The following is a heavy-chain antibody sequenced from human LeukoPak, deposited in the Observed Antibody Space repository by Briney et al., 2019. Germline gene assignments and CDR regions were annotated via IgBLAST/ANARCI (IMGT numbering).Heavy chain of an antibody. Sequence: PGGSLRLSCAASGFTFSSFWMTWVRQVPGTGLEWVGRIKRQSDGATTQYAAPVKDRFTISRDNSKKTLYRQMNNLKTEDTAVYYCTTEYYDSGSGIDVWGKGTTVTVSS. CDR1: GFTFSSFW. J-gene: IGHJ6*03. CDR3: TTEYYDSGSGIDV. D-gene: IGHD3-22*01. V-gene: IGHV3-15*01. CDR2: IKRQSDGATT.